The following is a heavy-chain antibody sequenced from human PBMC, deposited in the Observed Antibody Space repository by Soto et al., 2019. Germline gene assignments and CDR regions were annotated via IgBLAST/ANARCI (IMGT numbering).Heavy chain of an antibody. V-gene: IGHV4-59*01. D-gene: IGHD3-3*01. CDR2: IYYSGST. CDR3: ARALPRNYEGTHNWFDP. J-gene: IGHJ5*02. Sequence: QVQLQESGPGLVKPSETLSLTCTVSGGSISSYYWSWIRQPPGKGLEWIGYIYYSGSTNYNPSLKSRVTISVDTSKNQFSLKLSSVTAADTAVYYCARALPRNYEGTHNWFDPWGQGTLVTVSS. CDR1: GGSISSYY.